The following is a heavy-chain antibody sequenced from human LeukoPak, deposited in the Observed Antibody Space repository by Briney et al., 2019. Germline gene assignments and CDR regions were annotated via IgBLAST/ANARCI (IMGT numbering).Heavy chain of an antibody. CDR2: INPNSGGT. Sequence: ASVKVSCKASGYTFTGYYMHWVRQAPGQGLEWMGWINPNSGGTNYAQKFQGRVTMTRDTSISTAYMELSSLRSEDTAVYYCARGRVVVAATYYYYGMDVWGQGTTVTVSS. CDR1: GYTFTGYY. V-gene: IGHV1-2*02. D-gene: IGHD2-15*01. CDR3: ARGRVVVAATYYYYGMDV. J-gene: IGHJ6*02.